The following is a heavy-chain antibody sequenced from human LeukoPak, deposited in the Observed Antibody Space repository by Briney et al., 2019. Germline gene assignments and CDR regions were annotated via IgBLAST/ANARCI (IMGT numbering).Heavy chain of an antibody. D-gene: IGHD2-15*01. V-gene: IGHV3-66*01. Sequence: PGGSLRLSCAASGFTVSSNYMSWVRQAPGKRLEWVSVIYSGGSTYYADSVKGRFTISRDNSKNTLYLQMNSLRAEDTAVYYCARDSRRILPSDWGQGTLVTVSS. CDR2: IYSGGST. J-gene: IGHJ4*02. CDR1: GFTVSSNY. CDR3: ARDSRRILPSD.